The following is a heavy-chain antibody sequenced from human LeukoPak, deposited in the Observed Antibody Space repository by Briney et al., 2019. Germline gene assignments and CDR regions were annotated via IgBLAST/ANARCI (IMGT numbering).Heavy chain of an antibody. CDR2: IIPIFGTA. D-gene: IGHD6-13*01. Sequence: GASVRVSCKASGYTFTSYGISWVRQAPGQGLEWMGGIIPIFGTANYAQKFQGRVTITTDESTSTAYMELSSLRSEDTAVYYCARVGTEYSSSWTGYFDYWGQGTLVTVSS. CDR3: ARVGTEYSSSWTGYFDY. CDR1: GYTFTSYG. V-gene: IGHV1-69*05. J-gene: IGHJ4*02.